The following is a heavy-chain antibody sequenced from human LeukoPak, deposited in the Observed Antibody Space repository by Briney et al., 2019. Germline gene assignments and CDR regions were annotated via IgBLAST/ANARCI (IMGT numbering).Heavy chain of an antibody. V-gene: IGHV4-61*01. CDR2: INFSGST. CDR1: GGPVSSGSCL. Sequence: SETLSLTCSVSGGPVSSGSCLWSWIRQPPGKGLEWIGFINFSGSTSYNPSLKSRVTILGDTSKNQFSLKLSSVTAADTAVYYCARSWSAGNYGNFDYWGQGTLVTVSS. J-gene: IGHJ4*02. D-gene: IGHD3-9*01. CDR3: ARSWSAGNYGNFDY.